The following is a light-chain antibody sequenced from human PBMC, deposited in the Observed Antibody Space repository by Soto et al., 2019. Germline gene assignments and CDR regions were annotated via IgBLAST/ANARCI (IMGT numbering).Light chain of an antibody. J-gene: IGKJ4*01. CDR3: QQCFSTPLLT. CDR2: GAS. V-gene: IGKV1-39*01. CDR1: QSISTF. Sequence: DIQMTQSPSSLSASVGDRVTITCRASQSISTFLNWYQQKPGKAPKLLIYGASNLESGLPSTFSVSGSGTDFTLTISSLQPEDFATYYCQQCFSTPLLTFGGGTKVEIK.